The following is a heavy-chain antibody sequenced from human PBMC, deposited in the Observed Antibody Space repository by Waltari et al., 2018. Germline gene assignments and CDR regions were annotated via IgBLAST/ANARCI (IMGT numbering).Heavy chain of an antibody. J-gene: IGHJ4*02. CDR2: INGDESTT. CDR1: GLRFSPYW. V-gene: IGHV3-74*01. CDR3: AAPHSTSWYVSDY. D-gene: IGHD2-2*01. Sequence: EVQLVESGGGLVQPGGSLRLSCAASGLRFSPYWMHWVSQGPGKGRVWVSRINGDESTTNYADSVKGRFTISRDNAKNTLYLQMNSLRAEDTAVYYCAAPHSTSWYVSDYWGQGALVTVSS.